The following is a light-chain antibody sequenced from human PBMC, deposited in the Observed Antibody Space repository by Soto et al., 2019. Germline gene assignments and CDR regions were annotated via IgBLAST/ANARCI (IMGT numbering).Light chain of an antibody. CDR1: QGINDY. CDR3: QQFNTYPLT. CDR2: AAS. Sequence: DIQLTQSPSFLSASVGDRVTITCRASQGINDYLAWYQQKPVKAPKLLIYAASTLQSEVPSRFSVSSSGTEFTLSVSILQPVDCATYFCQQFNTYPLTFGGGTKVEVK. V-gene: IGKV1-9*01. J-gene: IGKJ4*01.